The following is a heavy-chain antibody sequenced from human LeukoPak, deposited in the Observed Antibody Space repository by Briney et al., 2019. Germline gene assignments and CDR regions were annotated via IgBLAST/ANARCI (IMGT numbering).Heavy chain of an antibody. CDR2: INHSGST. D-gene: IGHD2-2*01. V-gene: IGHV4-34*01. CDR1: GGSFSGYY. Sequence: SETLSLTCAVSGGSFSGYYWSWIRQPPGKGLEWIGAINHSGSTNYNPSLKRRVTISVDASKNQISLELPSVTAADAAVYYCARGQVPSARGHNWFDPGGQGTRVIVSS. CDR3: ARGQVPSARGHNWFDP. J-gene: IGHJ5*02.